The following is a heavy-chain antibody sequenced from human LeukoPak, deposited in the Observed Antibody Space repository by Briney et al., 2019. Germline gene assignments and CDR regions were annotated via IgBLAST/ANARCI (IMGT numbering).Heavy chain of an antibody. Sequence: ASVKVSCKASGYTFTSYDINWVRQASGQGLEWMGWMNPNSGNTGYAQKFQGRVTMTRNSSITTAYMELSSLRSEDTAVYYCARRHGRCSDGSCYYPDYWGQGTLVTVSS. CDR2: MNPNSGNT. J-gene: IGHJ4*02. CDR3: ARRHGRCSDGSCYYPDY. CDR1: GYTFTSYD. V-gene: IGHV1-8*01. D-gene: IGHD2-15*01.